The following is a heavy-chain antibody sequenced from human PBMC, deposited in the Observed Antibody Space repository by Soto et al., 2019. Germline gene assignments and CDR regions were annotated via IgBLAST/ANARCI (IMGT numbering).Heavy chain of an antibody. D-gene: IGHD7-27*01. CDR2: IIPIFGTP. J-gene: IGHJ6*02. CDR1: GDTFNTYG. CDR3: ARERVIMAATTGDSYYFYYAMAC. Sequence: QAQLVQSGAEVKKPGSSVKVSCKASGDTFNTYGISWVRQAPGQGLEWMGVIIPIFGTPNNAQRFQGRLTMTADMSTSTAYMELWSLRAEDTAVYYCARERVIMAATTGDSYYFYYAMACWGPGTTVTVSS. V-gene: IGHV1-69*06.